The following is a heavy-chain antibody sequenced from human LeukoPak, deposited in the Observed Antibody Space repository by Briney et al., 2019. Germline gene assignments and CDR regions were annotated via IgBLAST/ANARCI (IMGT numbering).Heavy chain of an antibody. CDR2: IYHSGST. CDR1: GGSISSGGYY. D-gene: IGHD3-3*01. CDR3: ARVGITIFGVAPRAFDY. V-gene: IGHV4-30-2*01. J-gene: IGHJ4*02. Sequence: SQTLSLTCTVSGGSISSGGYYWSWIRQPPGKGLEWIGYIYHSGSTYYNPSLKSRVTISVDRSKNQFSLKLSSVAAADTAVYYCARVGITIFGVAPRAFDYWGQGTLVTVSS.